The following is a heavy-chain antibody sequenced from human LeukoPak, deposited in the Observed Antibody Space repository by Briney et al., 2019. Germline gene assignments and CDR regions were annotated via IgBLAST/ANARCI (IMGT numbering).Heavy chain of an antibody. J-gene: IGHJ5*02. CDR3: ARDFYGDYGGWFDP. Sequence: ASMKVSCKASGGTFSSYAISWVRQGPGQGLELMGRVIPILGIANYAQKFQGRVTITADKSTSTAYIELSSLRSEDTAVYYCARDFYGDYGGWFDPWGQGTLVTVSS. CDR1: GGTFSSYA. V-gene: IGHV1-69*04. D-gene: IGHD4-17*01. CDR2: VIPILGIA.